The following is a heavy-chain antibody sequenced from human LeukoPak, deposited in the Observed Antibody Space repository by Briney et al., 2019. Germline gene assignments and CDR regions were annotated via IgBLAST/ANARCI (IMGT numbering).Heavy chain of an antibody. CDR1: GFTFSDYW. J-gene: IGHJ4*02. CDR2: IKQDGSDE. V-gene: IGHV3-7*01. D-gene: IGHD1-14*01. CDR3: ARGFYNPY. Sequence: GSLRLSCVVSGFTFSDYWMTWVRQAPGKGLEWVANIKQDGSDEYYVDSVKGRFTISRDNAKNSLYLQMNSLRADDTALYYCARGFYNPYWGQGTLVTVSS.